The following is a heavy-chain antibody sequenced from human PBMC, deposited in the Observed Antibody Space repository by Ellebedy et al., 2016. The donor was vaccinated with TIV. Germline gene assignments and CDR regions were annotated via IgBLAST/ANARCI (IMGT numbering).Heavy chain of an antibody. CDR3: ARRGGWSGSFDH. CDR2: FYYRGTI. V-gene: IGHV4-39*01. CDR1: GGSINSSSYY. Sequence: MPSETLSLTCAVSGGSINSSSYYWAWIRQPPGKRLEWIGNFYYRGTIDYNPSLRSRVTISIDTSKNQFSLNLTSVTATDTAVYFCARRGGWSGSFDHWGQGSLVTVSS. D-gene: IGHD6-19*01. J-gene: IGHJ4*02.